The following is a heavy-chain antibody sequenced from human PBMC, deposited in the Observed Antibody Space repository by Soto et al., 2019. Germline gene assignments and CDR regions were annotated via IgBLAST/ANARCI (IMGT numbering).Heavy chain of an antibody. CDR3: VGGQYYFDY. CDR1: GFPFTSYG. CDR2: ISYDGSDK. V-gene: IGHV3-30*03. Sequence: QVPLVESGGGVVQPGRSLRLSCAASGFPFTSYGMHWVREGPDKELEWVAIISYDGSDKYYADSVKGRFTISRDNSKNTLDLQMNSLRPEDTALYYCVGGQYYFDYRGQGTLVIVSS. J-gene: IGHJ4*02. D-gene: IGHD3-10*01.